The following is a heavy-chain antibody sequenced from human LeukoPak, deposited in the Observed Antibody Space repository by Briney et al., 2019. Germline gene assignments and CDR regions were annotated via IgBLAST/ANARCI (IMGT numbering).Heavy chain of an antibody. CDR2: IKQDGSEK. D-gene: IGHD4-11*01. CDR3: AKAPTTVTTIFDY. V-gene: IGHV3-7*03. CDR1: GFTFSSYW. J-gene: IGHJ4*02. Sequence: GGSLRPSCAASGFTFSSYWMSWVRQAPGKGLEWVANIKQDGSEKYYVNSVKGRFTISRDNAKNSLYLQMNSLRAEDTAVYYCAKAPTTVTTIFDYWGQGTLVTVSS.